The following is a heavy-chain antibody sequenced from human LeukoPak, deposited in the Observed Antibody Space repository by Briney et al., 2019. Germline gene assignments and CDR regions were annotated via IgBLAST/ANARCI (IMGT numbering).Heavy chain of an antibody. CDR3: ARNRITKPTYYYYYGMDV. V-gene: IGHV4-34*01. CDR1: GGPFSGYY. J-gene: IGHJ6*02. Sequence: SETLSLTCAVYGGPFSGYYWSWIRQPPGKGLEWIGGINHSGSTNYNPSLKSRVTISVVTSKNQFSLKLGSVTAADTAVYYCARNRITKPTYYYYYGMDVWGQGTTVTVSS. CDR2: INHSGST. D-gene: IGHD3-10*01.